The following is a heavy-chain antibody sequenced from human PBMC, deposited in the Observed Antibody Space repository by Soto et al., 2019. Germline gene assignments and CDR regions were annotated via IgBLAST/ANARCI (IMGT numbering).Heavy chain of an antibody. Sequence: GAAVKVSCKASGYTFTSYGISWVRQAPGQGLEWMGWISAYNGNTNYAQKLQGRVTMTTDTSTSTAYMELRSLRSDDTAVYYCARVYPATYYYDSSGFDYWGQGPLVTVSS. V-gene: IGHV1-18*01. CDR2: ISAYNGNT. J-gene: IGHJ4*02. CDR1: GYTFTSYG. D-gene: IGHD3-22*01. CDR3: ARVYPATYYYDSSGFDY.